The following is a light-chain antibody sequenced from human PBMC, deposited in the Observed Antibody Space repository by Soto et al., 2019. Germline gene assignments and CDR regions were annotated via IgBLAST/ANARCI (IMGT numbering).Light chain of an antibody. Sequence: EIVLTQSPGTLSLSPGERATLSCTASQSVSSTSLAWYQQKPGQAPRLLIYGASSRATGIPDRYSSSGSGTNISLNISRLGAEDFAVYFCQNYSSSPMYTFGQGTSLDIK. CDR1: QSVSSTS. CDR3: QNYSSSPMYT. J-gene: IGKJ2*01. V-gene: IGKV3-20*01. CDR2: GAS.